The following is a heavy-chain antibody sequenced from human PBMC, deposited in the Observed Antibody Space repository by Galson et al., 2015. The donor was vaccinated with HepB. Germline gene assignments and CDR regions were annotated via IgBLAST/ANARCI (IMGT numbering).Heavy chain of an antibody. CDR3: AHRPSREQRVVITHFDY. Sequence: PALVKPTQTLTLTCTFSGFSLSTSGVGVGWIRQPPGKALEWLALIYWDDDKRYSPSLKSRLTITKDTSKNQVVLTMTNMDPVDTATYYCAHRPSREQRVVITHFDYWGQGTLVTVSS. D-gene: IGHD3-22*01. CDR2: IYWDDDK. CDR1: GFSLSTSGVG. V-gene: IGHV2-5*02. J-gene: IGHJ4*02.